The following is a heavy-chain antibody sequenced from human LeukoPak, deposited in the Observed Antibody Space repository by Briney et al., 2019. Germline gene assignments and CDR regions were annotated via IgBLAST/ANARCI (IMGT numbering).Heavy chain of an antibody. J-gene: IGHJ4*02. Sequence: GGSLRLSCTASGFIFSSYGMSWVRQAPGKGLEWVSGISGSGDGPNYAHSVKGRFAISRDNSKNTIYLQLDGLRVEDTALYYCARRGYSYRTMDQWGPGTLVTASS. CDR1: GFIFSSYG. CDR2: ISGSGDGP. CDR3: ARRGYSYRTMDQ. D-gene: IGHD5-18*01. V-gene: IGHV3-23*01.